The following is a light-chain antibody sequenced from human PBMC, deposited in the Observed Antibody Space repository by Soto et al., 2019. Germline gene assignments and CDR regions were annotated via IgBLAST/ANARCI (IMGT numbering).Light chain of an antibody. Sequence: EIVLTQSPATLSLSQGERAPLSCRASQSVSSYLAWYQQKPGQAPRLLIYDASNRATGIPARFSGSGSGTDFTLTISSLEPEDFAVYYCQQRSNWPWTFGQGTKVDIK. CDR2: DAS. CDR3: QQRSNWPWT. V-gene: IGKV3-11*01. CDR1: QSVSSY. J-gene: IGKJ1*01.